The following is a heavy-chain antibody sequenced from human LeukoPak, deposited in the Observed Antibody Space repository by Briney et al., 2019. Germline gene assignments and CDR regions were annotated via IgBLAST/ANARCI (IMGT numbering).Heavy chain of an antibody. V-gene: IGHV4-4*02. CDR2: IYHSGST. Sequence: SETLSLTCAVSGGSISSSNWWSWVRQPPGKGLEWIGEIYHSGSTNYNPSLKSRVTISVDKSKNQFSLKLSSVTAADTAVYYCARATDRTYDFWSGYGDAFDIWGQGTMVTVSS. CDR3: ARATDRTYDFWSGYGDAFDI. D-gene: IGHD3-3*01. CDR1: GGSISSSNW. J-gene: IGHJ3*02.